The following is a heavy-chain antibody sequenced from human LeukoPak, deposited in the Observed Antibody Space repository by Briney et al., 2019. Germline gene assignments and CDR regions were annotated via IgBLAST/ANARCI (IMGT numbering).Heavy chain of an antibody. CDR3: VREDTPATANY. J-gene: IGHJ4*02. Sequence: PGGSLRLSCAASGFNFANHAMSWVRQTPGKGLEWVSAISGGGDITYYADSVTGPFTISRDNSKDTLFLQMHSLRPGDTAVYYCVREDTPATANYWGQGTLVTISS. CDR2: ISGGGDIT. CDR1: GFNFANHA. D-gene: IGHD2-21*02. V-gene: IGHV3-23*01.